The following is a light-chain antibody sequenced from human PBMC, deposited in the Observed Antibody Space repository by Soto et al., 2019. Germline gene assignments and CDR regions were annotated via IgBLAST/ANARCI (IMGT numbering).Light chain of an antibody. V-gene: IGKV3-20*01. J-gene: IGKJ1*01. CDR1: QSVSSSY. CDR3: QQYGGSPRT. CDR2: GAS. Sequence: DIVLTQSPGTLCLSPGDRATLSCRASQSVSSSYLAWYQQKPGQAPRLLIYGASSRATGIPDRFSGSGSGTDFTLTISRLEPEDFAVYYCQQYGGSPRTFGQGTKVDIK.